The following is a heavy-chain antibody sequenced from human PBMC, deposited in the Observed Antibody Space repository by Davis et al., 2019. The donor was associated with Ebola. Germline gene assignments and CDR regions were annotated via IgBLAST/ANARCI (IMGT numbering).Heavy chain of an antibody. D-gene: IGHD2-2*01. CDR3: ARGEDCTSASCSTY. J-gene: IGHJ4*02. Sequence: AASVKVSCKASGYTFISYGITWVRQAPGQGLEWMGWISGYNCNTNYAQKFQGRVTMTRDTSISTAYMELSRLRSDDTAVYYCARGEDCTSASCSTYWGQGTLVTVSS. CDR1: GYTFISYG. V-gene: IGHV1-18*01. CDR2: ISGYNCNT.